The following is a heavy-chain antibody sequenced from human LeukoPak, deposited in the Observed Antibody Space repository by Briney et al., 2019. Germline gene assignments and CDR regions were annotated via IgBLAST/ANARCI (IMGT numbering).Heavy chain of an antibody. J-gene: IGHJ5*02. CDR3: ARGGYYGSGNDFRFDP. V-gene: IGHV4-59*01. D-gene: IGHD3-10*01. CDR1: GGSITSNY. Sequence: SETLSLTCTVSGGSITSNYWSWVRQPPGKGLEWIGYIYFSGRTSYNPSLKSRVTISVETSKNQFSLKLKSVTAADTAVYYCARGGYYGSGNDFRFDPWGQGTLVTVSS. CDR2: IYFSGRT.